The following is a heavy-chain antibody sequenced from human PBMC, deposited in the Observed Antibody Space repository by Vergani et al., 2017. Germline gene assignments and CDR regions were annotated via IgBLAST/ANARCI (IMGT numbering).Heavy chain of an antibody. J-gene: IGHJ1*01. CDR1: GFTFDDYA. CDR2: INWNSDSI. V-gene: IGHV3-9*01. Sequence: EVQLVESGGGLVQPGRFLRLSCAASGFTFDDYAMHWVRQAPGKGLEWVSGINWNSDSIAYADSVKGRFTISRDTAKKSLYLQMNNLRPEDTAFYYCVKDTGIQLWQHFGSWGQGILVTVSS. D-gene: IGHD5-24*01. CDR3: VKDTGIQLWQHFGS.